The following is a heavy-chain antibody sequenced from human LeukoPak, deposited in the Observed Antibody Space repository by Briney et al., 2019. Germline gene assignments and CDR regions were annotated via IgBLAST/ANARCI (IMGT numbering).Heavy chain of an antibody. D-gene: IGHD3-10*01. CDR1: GASISSYY. CDR2: LYISGST. CDR3: ARDFSGSLYFDY. V-gene: IGHV4-4*07. Sequence: KPSETLSLTCTVSGASISSYYYNWIRQTAGRGLEWIGRLYISGSTDYNPSLKSRVTISVDTSNNQFSLNLNSVTAADTAVYFCARDFSGSLYFDYWGQGVLVTVSS. J-gene: IGHJ4*02.